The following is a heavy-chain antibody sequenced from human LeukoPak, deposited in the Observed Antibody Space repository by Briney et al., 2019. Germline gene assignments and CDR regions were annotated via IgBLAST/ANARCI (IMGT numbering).Heavy chain of an antibody. V-gene: IGHV4-59*11. CDR2: ISYIGST. CDR3: ARDLVTVTKGFDI. J-gene: IGHJ3*02. D-gene: IGHD4-17*01. Sequence: SETQSLTCAVSDDSFSSHYWTWIRQPPGKGLEWSGYISYIGSTNYNPSLKSRFTISIDTSKHTFSLKLSSVTAADTAVYYCARDLVTVTKGFDIWGQGTMVSVSS. CDR1: DDSFSSHY.